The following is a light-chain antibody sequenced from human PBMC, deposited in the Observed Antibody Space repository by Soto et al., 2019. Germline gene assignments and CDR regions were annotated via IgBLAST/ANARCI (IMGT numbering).Light chain of an antibody. CDR2: GNS. V-gene: IGLV1-40*01. J-gene: IGLJ2*01. CDR1: SSNIGAGYD. CDR3: QSYDSSPL. Sequence: QSVLTQPPSVSGAPGQRVTISCTGSSSNIGAGYDVHWYQQLPGTAPKLLIYGNSNRPSGVPDRFSGSKSGTSASLAITGLQAEDEADYYCQSYDSSPLFGGGTKVTV.